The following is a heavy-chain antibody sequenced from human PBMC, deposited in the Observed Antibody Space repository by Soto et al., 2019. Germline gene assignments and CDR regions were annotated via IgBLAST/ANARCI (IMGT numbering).Heavy chain of an antibody. J-gene: IGHJ6*02. D-gene: IGHD2-2*01. V-gene: IGHV5-51*01. CDR1: GYSFISYW. Sequence: GESLKISCKGSGYSFISYWIAWVRQMPVKGLEWMGIIYPGDSDTRYSPSFQGQVTISADKSINIAYLQWSSLKASDTAMYYCARLGQSSSIFYGMDVWGQGTTVTVSS. CDR2: IYPGDSDT. CDR3: ARLGQSSSIFYGMDV.